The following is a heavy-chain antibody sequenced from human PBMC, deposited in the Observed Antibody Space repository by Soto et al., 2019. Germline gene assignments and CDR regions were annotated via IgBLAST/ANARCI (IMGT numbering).Heavy chain of an antibody. J-gene: IGHJ4*02. D-gene: IGHD2-15*01. V-gene: IGHV4-4*07. CDR2: IYTSGST. Sequence: SETLSLTCTVSGGSISSYYWSWIRQPPGTGLEWIGRIYTSGSTNYNPSLKSRVTMSVDTSKNQFSLKLSSVTAADTAVYYCARERSDIVVVVAAAYFDYWGQGTLVTVSS. CDR3: ARERSDIVVVVAAAYFDY. CDR1: GGSISSYY.